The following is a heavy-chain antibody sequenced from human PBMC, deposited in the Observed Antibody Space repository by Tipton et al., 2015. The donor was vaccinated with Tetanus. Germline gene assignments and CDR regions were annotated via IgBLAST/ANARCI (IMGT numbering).Heavy chain of an antibody. V-gene: IGHV1-2*02. CDR1: GYTFTGYY. J-gene: IGHJ5*02. D-gene: IGHD5-12*01. Sequence: QLVQSGAEVKKPGASVKVSCKASGYTFTGYYMHWVRQAPGQGLEWMGWINPNSGGTNYAQKFQGRVTMTRDTSISTAYMELSWLRSDDTAVYYCARGSYIVATADNWFDPWGQGTLVTVSS. CDR3: ARGSYIVATADNWFDP. CDR2: INPNSGGT.